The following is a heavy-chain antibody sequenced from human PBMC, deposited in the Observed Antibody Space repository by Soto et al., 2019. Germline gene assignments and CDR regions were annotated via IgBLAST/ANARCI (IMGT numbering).Heavy chain of an antibody. D-gene: IGHD3-9*01. Sequence: QITLKESGPTLVRPTQTLTLTCAFSGFSLSTSGVGVGWIRQPPGKALEGLVVIYWDDSKHYSPSLRRRLTITKDTSKTQVVLTMTTMDPMGTCTYYCTHKGPEDWALEYWGQGTLVTVSS. CDR1: GFSLSTSGVG. V-gene: IGHV2-5*02. CDR2: IYWDDSK. CDR3: THKGPEDWALEY. J-gene: IGHJ4*02.